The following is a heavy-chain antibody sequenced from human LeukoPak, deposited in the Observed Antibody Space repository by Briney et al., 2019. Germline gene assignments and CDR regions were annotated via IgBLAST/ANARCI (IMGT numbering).Heavy chain of an antibody. V-gene: IGHV4-59*01. CDR2: IYYSGST. CDR1: GGSISSYY. D-gene: IGHD3-10*01. Sequence: SETLSLTCTVSGGSISSYYWSWIRQPPGKGLEWIGYIYYSGSTNYNPSLKSRVTISVDTSKNQFSLKLSSVTAADTAVYHCARVSSLWFGELFFDPWGQGTLVTVSS. J-gene: IGHJ5*02. CDR3: ARVSSLWFGELFFDP.